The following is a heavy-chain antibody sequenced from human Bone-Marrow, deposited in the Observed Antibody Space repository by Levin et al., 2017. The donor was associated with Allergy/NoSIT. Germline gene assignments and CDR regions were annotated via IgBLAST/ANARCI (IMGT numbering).Heavy chain of an antibody. CDR2: ISPSDGAT. D-gene: IGHD3-16*01. Sequence: ASVKVSCTASGYTFTADRMHWLRQAPGEGVEYMGWISPSDGATRFAQKFQGRVTMTRDTSISTVYMELSRLTSDDTAVYYCARGGGRGGLDPWGQGTLVTVSS. V-gene: IGHV1-2*02. CDR3: ARGGGRGGLDP. J-gene: IGHJ5*02. CDR1: GYTFTADR.